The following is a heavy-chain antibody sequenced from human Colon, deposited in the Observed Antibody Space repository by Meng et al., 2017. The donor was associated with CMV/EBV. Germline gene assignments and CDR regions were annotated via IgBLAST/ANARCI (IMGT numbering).Heavy chain of an antibody. CDR3: TTDCRGGYCYGVY. J-gene: IGHJ4*02. CDR1: GFTFSNAW. CDR2: IKSKSDGGTT. Sequence: SGFTFSNAWMRWVRQAPGKGLAWVGRIKSKSDGGTTDYAAPVKGRFTISRDDSKNTLYLQMNSLKTEDTAMYYCTTDCRGGYCYGVYWGQGTLVTVSS. D-gene: IGHD2-21*02. V-gene: IGHV3-15*01.